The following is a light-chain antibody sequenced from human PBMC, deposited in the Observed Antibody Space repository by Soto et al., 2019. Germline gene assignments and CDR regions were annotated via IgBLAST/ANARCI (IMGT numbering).Light chain of an antibody. CDR2: AAS. CDR3: EQSYATPYT. V-gene: IGKV1-39*01. CDR1: QNIGKY. Sequence: DIQMTQSPSSQSAVVGDRVTITCRASQNIGKYLNWYQQKPGKAPNLLIYAASSLQSGVPPRFSGSGYGTDFTLTISSLQPEDFATYYCEQSYATPYTFGQGTKLEIK. J-gene: IGKJ2*01.